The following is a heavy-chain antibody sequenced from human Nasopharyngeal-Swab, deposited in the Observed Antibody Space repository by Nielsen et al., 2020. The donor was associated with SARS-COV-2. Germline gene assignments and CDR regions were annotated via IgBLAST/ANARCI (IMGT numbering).Heavy chain of an antibody. D-gene: IGHD2-2*01. Sequence: GGSLRLSCAASGFTLSSCAMSWVRQAPGKGLEWVSAITGSGISTYYADSVKGRLTISRDTSKNTLYLQMNSLRAEDTAVYYCARLYRGYCSSTSCPVDYWGQGTLVTVSS. J-gene: IGHJ4*02. CDR3: ARLYRGYCSSTSCPVDY. CDR2: ITGSGIST. V-gene: IGHV3-23*01. CDR1: GFTLSSCA.